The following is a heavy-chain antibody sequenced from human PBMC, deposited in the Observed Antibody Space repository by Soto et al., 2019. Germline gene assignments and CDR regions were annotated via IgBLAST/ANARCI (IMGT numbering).Heavy chain of an antibody. CDR2: IYYTGAT. D-gene: IGHD3-10*01. CDR3: AIAPPGPSPRWDV. V-gene: IGHV4-30-2*06. Sequence: QVQLQESGPGLVKPSQTVSLTCAVSGASMRSGGHSWSWIRQSPGRGLEWIGYIYYTGATYYNPSLKSRVTLSIDRSNNQFSVNFISVTASDTAVYYCAIAPPGPSPRWDVWGQGTTVTVSS. J-gene: IGHJ6*02. CDR1: GASMRSGGHS.